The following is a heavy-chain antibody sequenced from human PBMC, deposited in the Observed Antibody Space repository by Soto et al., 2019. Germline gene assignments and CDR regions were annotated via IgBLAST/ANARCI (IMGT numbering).Heavy chain of an antibody. Sequence: VQLVESGGGVVQPGRSLRLSCAASGFTFSDYAMHWVRQAPGKGLEWVAVVSHDGRNTHYADSVKGRFTISRDSPKNTVSREMTSRGAEDTAVYYCAKGGRQWLVTSDFNYWGQGALVTVSS. D-gene: IGHD6-19*01. CDR2: VSHDGRNT. CDR3: AKGGRQWLVTSDFNY. V-gene: IGHV3-30*18. J-gene: IGHJ4*02. CDR1: GFTFSDYA.